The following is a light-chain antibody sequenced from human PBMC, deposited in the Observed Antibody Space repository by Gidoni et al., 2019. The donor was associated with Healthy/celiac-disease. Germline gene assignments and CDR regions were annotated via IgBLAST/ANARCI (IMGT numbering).Light chain of an antibody. CDR2: GES. Sequence: EIVLPQSPGPLSLSPGERATLACRASQSVSSSYFAWYQQKPGQAPRLLTYGESSRATGVPYRFSGSGSGSDFPLTIIRLEPEDVAVYYCQQYGSSPGWTFGQXTKVEIK. V-gene: IGKV3-20*01. J-gene: IGKJ1*01. CDR3: QQYGSSPGWT. CDR1: QSVSSSY.